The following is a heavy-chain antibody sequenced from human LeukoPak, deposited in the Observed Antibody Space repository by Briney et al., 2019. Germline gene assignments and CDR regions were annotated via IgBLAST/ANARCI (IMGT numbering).Heavy chain of an antibody. J-gene: IGHJ5*02. Sequence: SETLSLTCTVSGGSISSSSYYWGWVRQPPGTGLEWVGSIYYSGSTYYNPSLKSRVTISVDTSKNQFSLKLSSVTAADTAVYYCAEEYSSSWNSYNWFDPWGQGTLVTVSS. V-gene: IGHV4-39*07. D-gene: IGHD6-13*01. CDR2: IYYSGST. CDR3: AEEYSSSWNSYNWFDP. CDR1: GGSISSSSYY.